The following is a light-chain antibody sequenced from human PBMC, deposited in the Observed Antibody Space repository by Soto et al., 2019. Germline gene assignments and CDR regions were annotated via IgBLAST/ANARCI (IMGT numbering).Light chain of an antibody. CDR2: AAS. CDR1: QGISSY. Sequence: DIQLTQSPSFLSASVGDRVTITCRASQGISSYLAWYQQKPGKAPKLLIYAASTLQSGVPSRFSGSGSGTEFTLTISSLQTEDFATYYCQQLNSYLPLTFGGGTKVDIK. V-gene: IGKV1-9*01. J-gene: IGKJ4*01. CDR3: QQLNSYLPLT.